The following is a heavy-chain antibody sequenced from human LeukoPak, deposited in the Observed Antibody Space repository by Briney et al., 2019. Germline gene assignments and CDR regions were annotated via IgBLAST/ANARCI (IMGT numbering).Heavy chain of an antibody. CDR2: IYSDGVT. CDR1: GFIVNSYA. V-gene: IGHV3-66*02. J-gene: IGHJ5*02. CDR3: VRDRAEGKTWVEFDP. Sequence: GGSLRLSCAASGFIVNSYAMSWVRQAPGKGLAWVSLIYSDGVTQYADSVKGRFTISRDNSKNTLYLQMNSLRDEDTAVYLCVRDRAEGKTWVEFDPWGQGTLVTVSS.